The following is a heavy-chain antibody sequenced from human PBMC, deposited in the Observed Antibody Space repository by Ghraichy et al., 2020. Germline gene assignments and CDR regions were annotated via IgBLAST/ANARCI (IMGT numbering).Heavy chain of an antibody. V-gene: IGHV4-39*01. Sequence: SETLSLTCTVSGGSISSSTYYWGWIRQPPGKGLEWIGSIYYSGSTYYNPSLKSRVTISVDTSKNQFSLKLSPVTAADTAVYYCARFEYGSSSENFLHWGQCTQVTVSS. D-gene: IGHD6-6*01. J-gene: IGHJ1*01. CDR1: GGSISSSTYY. CDR2: IYYSGST. CDR3: ARFEYGSSSENFLH.